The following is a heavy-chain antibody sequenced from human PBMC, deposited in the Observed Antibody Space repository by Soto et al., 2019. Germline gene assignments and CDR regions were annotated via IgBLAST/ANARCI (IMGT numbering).Heavy chain of an antibody. J-gene: IGHJ4*02. D-gene: IGHD6-13*01. CDR1: GGSISSNY. Sequence: ASETLSLTCTVSGGSISSNYWTWIRQPPGKGLEWIGYVYNSGSTNYNPFLKSRVTISEDTSKSQFSLKVNSMTAADTAVYYCARYRREAVAGYTLDNWGQGMLVTVSS. CDR3: ARYRREAVAGYTLDN. V-gene: IGHV4-59*01. CDR2: VYNSGST.